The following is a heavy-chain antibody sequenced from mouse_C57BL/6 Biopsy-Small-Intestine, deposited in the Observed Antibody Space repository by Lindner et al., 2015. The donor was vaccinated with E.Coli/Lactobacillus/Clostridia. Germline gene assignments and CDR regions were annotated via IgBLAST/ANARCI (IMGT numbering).Heavy chain of an antibody. V-gene: IGHV1-59*01. CDR2: INPSGTTA. J-gene: IGHJ4*01. D-gene: IGHD1-1*02. Sequence: SVKVSCKASGYTFTSHWMHWVRQAPGQGLEWLGVINPSGTTAIYAQRFQGRVTLIWDTSSSTVYMELSSLRSDDTAVYYCARDESLGDKGWWFDPWGQGTLVTVSS. CDR1: GYTFTSHW. CDR3: ARDESLGDKGWWFDP.